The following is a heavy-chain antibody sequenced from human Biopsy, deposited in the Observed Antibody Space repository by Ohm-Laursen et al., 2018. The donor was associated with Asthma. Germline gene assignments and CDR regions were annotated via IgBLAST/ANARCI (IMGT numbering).Heavy chain of an antibody. CDR3: ARKAGSCISRTCYSLDF. V-gene: IGHV1-69*13. J-gene: IGHJ4*02. Sequence: SVKVSCKPLGGTFNTYVIGWVRQAPGQGLEWMGGINSVFGTTTYPQKFQDRVTITADDSTSTVYMELSSLRSEDTAVYYCARKAGSCISRTCYSLDFRGQGTLVTVSS. CDR1: GGTFNTYV. CDR2: INSVFGTT. D-gene: IGHD2-2*01.